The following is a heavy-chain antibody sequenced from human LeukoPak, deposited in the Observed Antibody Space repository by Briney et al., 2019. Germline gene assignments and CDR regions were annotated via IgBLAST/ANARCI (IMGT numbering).Heavy chain of an antibody. V-gene: IGHV3-11*01. Sequence: NPGGSLRLSCAASGFTFSDSYISWVRQAPGKGLEWVSYISGSGTTISYADSVKGRFTISRDNANNSLFLQMSSLRAEDTAVYYCAGHTLTYYYYMDVWGKGTTVTISS. CDR1: GFTFSDSY. D-gene: IGHD5-18*01. J-gene: IGHJ6*03. CDR3: AGHTLTYYYYMDV. CDR2: ISGSGTTI.